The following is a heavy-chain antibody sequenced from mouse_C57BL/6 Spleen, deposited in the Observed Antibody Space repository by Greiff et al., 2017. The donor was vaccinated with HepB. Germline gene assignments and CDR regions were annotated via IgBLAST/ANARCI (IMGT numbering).Heavy chain of an antibody. Sequence: VQLQQPGAELVMPGASVKLSCKASGYTFTSYWMHWVKQRPGQGLEWIGEIDPSDSYTNYNQKFKGKSTLTVDKSSSTAYMQLSSLTSEDSAVYYCARVSTAQATWFAYWGQGTLVTVSA. CDR2: IDPSDSYT. D-gene: IGHD3-2*02. CDR1: GYTFTSYW. J-gene: IGHJ3*01. CDR3: ARVSTAQATWFAY. V-gene: IGHV1-69*01.